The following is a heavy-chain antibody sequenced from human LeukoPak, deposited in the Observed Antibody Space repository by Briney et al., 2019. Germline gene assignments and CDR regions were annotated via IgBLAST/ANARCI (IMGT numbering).Heavy chain of an antibody. CDR2: TSAYNGNT. J-gene: IGHJ4*02. Sequence: ASVKVSCKASGYTFTSYGISWVRQAPGQGLEWMGWTSAYNGNTNYAQKLQGRVTMTTDTSTSTAYMELRSLRSDDTAVYYCAREYYDFWSGYFVYYFDYWGQGTLVTVSS. CDR1: GYTFTSYG. D-gene: IGHD3-3*01. V-gene: IGHV1-18*01. CDR3: AREYYDFWSGYFVYYFDY.